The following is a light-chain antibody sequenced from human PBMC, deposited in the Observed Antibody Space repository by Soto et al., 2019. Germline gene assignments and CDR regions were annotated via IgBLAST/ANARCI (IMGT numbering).Light chain of an antibody. Sequence: EIVMTQSPATLSVSPGERATLSCRASQSVTSSLAWYQQKPGQAPRLLIYGASTRATGIPAMFSGSGSGTEFTLTISSLQSEDFAVYYCQQYNNWLWTFGQGTKVEIK. V-gene: IGKV3-15*01. J-gene: IGKJ1*01. CDR2: GAS. CDR1: QSVTSS. CDR3: QQYNNWLWT.